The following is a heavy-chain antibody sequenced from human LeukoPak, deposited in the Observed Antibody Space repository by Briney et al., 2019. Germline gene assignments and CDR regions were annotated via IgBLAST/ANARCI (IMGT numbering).Heavy chain of an antibody. J-gene: IGHJ4*02. D-gene: IGHD3-16*01. CDR1: DDSINNNY. V-gene: IGHV4-59*08. CDR2: IHYSGST. CDR3: ARRGLNRQNFDY. Sequence: PSETLSLTCTVSDDSINNNYWIWIRQPPGKELECIGYIHYSGSTNYSPSLKSRVTISIDTSKNQFSLKLNSVTAADTAVYYCARRGLNRQNFDYWGQGTLVTVSS.